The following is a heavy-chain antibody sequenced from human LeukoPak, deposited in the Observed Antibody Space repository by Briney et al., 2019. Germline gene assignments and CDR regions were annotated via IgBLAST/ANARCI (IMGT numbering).Heavy chain of an antibody. CDR3: AKEGPMVRDFDY. CDR2: ISGSGGST. D-gene: IGHD3-10*01. J-gene: IGHJ4*02. CDR1: GFTFSTYA. V-gene: IGHV3-23*01. Sequence: GGSLSLSCAASGFTFSTYAMSWVRQASGRGLEWVSAISGSGGSTYYADSVKGRFTISRDNSKNTLYLQMNSLRAKDTAVYYCAKEGPMVRDFDYWGQGTLVTVSS.